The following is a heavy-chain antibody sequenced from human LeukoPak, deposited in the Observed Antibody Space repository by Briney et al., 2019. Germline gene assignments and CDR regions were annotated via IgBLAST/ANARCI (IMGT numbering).Heavy chain of an antibody. CDR1: GGSFSGYY. CDR2: INHSGST. V-gene: IGHV4-34*01. D-gene: IGHD6-6*01. Sequence: SETLSLTCAVYGGSFSGYYWSWIRQPPGKGLEWIGEINHSGSTNYNPSLKSQVTISVDTSKNQFSLKLSSVTAADTAVYYCARALRGIAARLYPYWGQGTLVTASS. J-gene: IGHJ4*02. CDR3: ARALRGIAARLYPY.